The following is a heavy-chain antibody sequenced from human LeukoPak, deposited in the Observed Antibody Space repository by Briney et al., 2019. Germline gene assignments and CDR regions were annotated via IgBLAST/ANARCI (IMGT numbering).Heavy chain of an antibody. CDR3: TGHGDWGAFDI. Sequence: GGSLRLSCAASGFTFSGSAMHWVRQASGKGLEWVGRIRSKANSYATAYAASVKGRFTISRDDSKNTAYLQMNSLKTEDTAVYYCTGHGDWGAFDIWGQGTMVTVSS. J-gene: IGHJ3*02. CDR2: IRSKANSYAT. D-gene: IGHD2-21*02. V-gene: IGHV3-73*01. CDR1: GFTFSGSA.